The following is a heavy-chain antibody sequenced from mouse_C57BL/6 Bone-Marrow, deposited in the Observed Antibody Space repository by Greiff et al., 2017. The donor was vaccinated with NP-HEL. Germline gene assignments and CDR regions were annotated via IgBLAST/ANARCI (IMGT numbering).Heavy chain of an antibody. CDR1: GFTFSNYW. D-gene: IGHD1-1*01. Sequence: EVMLVESGGGLVQPGGSMKLSCVASGFTFSNYWMNWVRQSPEKGLEWVAQIRLKSDNYATHYAESVKGRFTISRDDSKSSVYLQMNNLRAEDTGIYYCTVGHYYGSILDYWGQGTTLTVSS. V-gene: IGHV6-3*01. CDR2: IRLKSDNYAT. J-gene: IGHJ2*01. CDR3: TVGHYYGSILDY.